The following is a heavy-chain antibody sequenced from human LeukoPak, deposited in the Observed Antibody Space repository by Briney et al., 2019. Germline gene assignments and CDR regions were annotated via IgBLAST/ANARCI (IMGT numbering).Heavy chain of an antibody. J-gene: IGHJ4*02. CDR2: ISGSGGST. D-gene: IGHD4-17*01. CDR1: GFTFSSYA. Sequence: PGGSLRLSCAASGFTFSSYAMSWVRQAPGKGLEWVSAISGSGGSTYYADSVKGRFTISRDNSKNTLYLQMNSLRAEDTAVYYCARDLTTVTTGRLGYWGQGALVTVSS. V-gene: IGHV3-23*01. CDR3: ARDLTTVTTGRLGY.